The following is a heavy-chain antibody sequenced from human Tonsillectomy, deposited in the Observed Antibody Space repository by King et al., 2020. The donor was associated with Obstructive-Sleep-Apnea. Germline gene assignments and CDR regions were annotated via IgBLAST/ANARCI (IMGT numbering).Heavy chain of an antibody. CDR2: IYNSGST. Sequence: QLQESGPGLVKPSETLSLTCTVSGASVSSDNYYWNWIRQPPGKGLEWIGYIYNSGSTKYNPSLKNRVTISIDTSKNQFSLRLSSVTPADTAVYYCARARYYYRFPPAFDVWGQGTMVTVSS. D-gene: IGHD3-10*01. J-gene: IGHJ3*01. CDR3: ARARYYYRFPPAFDV. V-gene: IGHV4-61*01. CDR1: GASVSSDNYY.